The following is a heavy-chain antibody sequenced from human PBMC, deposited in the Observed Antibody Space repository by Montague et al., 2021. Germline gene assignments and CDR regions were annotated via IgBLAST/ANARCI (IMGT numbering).Heavy chain of an antibody. CDR1: SGSIFHAH. CDR3: ARHGVSSWYRELDGFDI. Sequence: SETRSLTCTVSSGSIFHAHWSWVRQPPGKGLEWLGSMFYGGATSNNPSLKSRVTMSIDTSKNQFSLKLSSVTAADTAVYYCARHGVSSWYRELDGFDIWGQGTMVIVSS. CDR2: MFYGGAT. D-gene: IGHD6-13*01. V-gene: IGHV4-59*08. J-gene: IGHJ3*02.